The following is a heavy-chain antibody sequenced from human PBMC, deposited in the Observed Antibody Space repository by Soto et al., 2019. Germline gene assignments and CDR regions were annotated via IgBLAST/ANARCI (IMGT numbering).Heavy chain of an antibody. V-gene: IGHV4-61*01. D-gene: IGHD5-12*01. Sequence: PSETLPHTCTVSGGSVSSESYYWSWIRQPPGKGLEWIGYIYYSGTTNYNPSLKSRVTISVDTSKNQFSLKLSSVTAADTAVYYCAMSGYDPAPDHWGQGTLVTVSS. CDR1: GGSVSSESYY. CDR3: AMSGYDPAPDH. CDR2: IYYSGTT. J-gene: IGHJ4*02.